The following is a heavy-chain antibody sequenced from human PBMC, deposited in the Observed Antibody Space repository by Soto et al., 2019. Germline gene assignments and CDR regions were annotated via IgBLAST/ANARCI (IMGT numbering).Heavy chain of an antibody. Sequence: EVQLVESGGALVQPGGSLRLSCAASGFTFSSYWMHLVRQAPGKGLVWVSRINGDGSTTTYADSVKGRFIISRDNAKNMLYLQMNSLTAEDTAVYYCARPRYDGSGTPFDHWGQGTLVTVSS. CDR2: INGDGSTT. D-gene: IGHD3-22*01. J-gene: IGHJ4*02. V-gene: IGHV3-74*01. CDR1: GFTFSSYW. CDR3: ARPRYDGSGTPFDH.